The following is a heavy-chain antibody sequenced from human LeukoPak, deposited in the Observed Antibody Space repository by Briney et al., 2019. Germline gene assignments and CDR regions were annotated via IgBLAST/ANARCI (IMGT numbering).Heavy chain of an antibody. CDR1: GFTFSSYG. J-gene: IGHJ4*02. V-gene: IGHV3-48*04. D-gene: IGHD6-6*01. CDR3: ARDRIAARFDY. CDR2: ISGSGSTI. Sequence: GRSLRLSCAASGFTFSSYGMHWIRQAPGKGLEWVSYISGSGSTIYYADSVRGRFTISRDNAKNSMYLQMNSLKAEDTAVYYCARDRIAARFDYWGQGALVTVSS.